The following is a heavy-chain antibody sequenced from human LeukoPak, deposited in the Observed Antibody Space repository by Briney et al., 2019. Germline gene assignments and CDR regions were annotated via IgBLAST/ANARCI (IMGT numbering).Heavy chain of an antibody. D-gene: IGHD3-22*01. CDR2: INPNSGGT. V-gene: IGHV1-2*02. J-gene: IGHJ4*02. Sequence: ASVKVSCKASGYTFTGYYMHWVRQAPGQGREWMGWINPNSGGTNYAQKFQGRVTMTRDTSISTAYMELSRLRSDDTAVYYCARVVRDSSGYPFDYWGQGTLVTVSS. CDR3: ARVVRDSSGYPFDY. CDR1: GYTFTGYY.